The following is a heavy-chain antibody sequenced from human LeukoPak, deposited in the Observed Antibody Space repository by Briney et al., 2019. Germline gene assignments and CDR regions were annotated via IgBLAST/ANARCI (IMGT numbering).Heavy chain of an antibody. Sequence: ASVKVSCKASGGTFSSYAISWVRQAPGQGLEWMGGIIPIFGTANYAQKFQGRVTITADESTSTAYVELSSLRSEDTAVYYCARDPDVNPTEYYYGMDVWGQGTTVTVSS. V-gene: IGHV1-69*13. CDR2: IIPIFGTA. CDR3: ARDPDVNPTEYYYGMDV. D-gene: IGHD1-14*01. J-gene: IGHJ6*02. CDR1: GGTFSSYA.